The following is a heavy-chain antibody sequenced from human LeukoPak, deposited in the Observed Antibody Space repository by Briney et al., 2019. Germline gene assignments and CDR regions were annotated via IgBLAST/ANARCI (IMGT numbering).Heavy chain of an antibody. CDR3: ATMTTVAGKIQIAFDY. V-gene: IGHV1-69*13. CDR1: GGTFSSYA. J-gene: IGHJ4*02. D-gene: IGHD4-23*01. CDR2: IIPIFGTA. Sequence: SVKVSCKASGGTFSSYAISWVRQAPGQGLEWMGGIIPIFGTANYAQKFQGRVTITADESTSTTYMELSSLRSEDTAVYYCATMTTVAGKIQIAFDYWGQGTLVTVSS.